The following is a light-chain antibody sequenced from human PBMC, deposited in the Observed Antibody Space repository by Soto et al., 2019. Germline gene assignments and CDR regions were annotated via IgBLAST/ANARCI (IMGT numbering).Light chain of an antibody. CDR3: QQYTDSRT. Sequence: EIVLTQSPGTLSLSPGERATLSCRASQSVSNNYLAWYQQKPGQAPRLLVYGVSSRATDVPDRFSGSGSGTDFTLTISRLEPEDFAVYYCQQYTDSRTFGQGTKVDI. CDR1: QSVSNNY. J-gene: IGKJ1*01. CDR2: GVS. V-gene: IGKV3-20*01.